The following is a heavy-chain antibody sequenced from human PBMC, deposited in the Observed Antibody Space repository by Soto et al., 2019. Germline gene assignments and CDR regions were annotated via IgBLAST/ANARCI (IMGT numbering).Heavy chain of an antibody. CDR3: ARGMGEESTFYKYYGMDV. CDR2: SDHSGRT. J-gene: IGHJ6*02. V-gene: IGHV4-34*01. CDR1: GGSISGVY. D-gene: IGHD3-16*01. Sequence: SETLSLTCAVYGGSISGVYWSWIRQPPGKGMEWIGESDHSGRTKYNAPLKGRVTISVDTAKKQFSLKLSSVTAADTAVYYCARGMGEESTFYKYYGMDVWGQGTTVT.